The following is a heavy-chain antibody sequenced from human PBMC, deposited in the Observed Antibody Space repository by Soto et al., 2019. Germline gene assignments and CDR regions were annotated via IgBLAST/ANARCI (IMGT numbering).Heavy chain of an antibody. V-gene: IGHV4-59*08. CDR3: ARPVPMVRGYNWFDP. Sequence: SETLSLTCTVSCRSISRYSWSWIRQPPGKGLEWIGYIYYSGSTNSNPSLKSRVTISVDTSKNQFSLKLSSVTAADTAVYYCARPVPMVRGYNWFDPWGQGTLVTVS. CDR2: IYYSGST. D-gene: IGHD3-10*01. CDR1: CRSISRYS. J-gene: IGHJ5*02.